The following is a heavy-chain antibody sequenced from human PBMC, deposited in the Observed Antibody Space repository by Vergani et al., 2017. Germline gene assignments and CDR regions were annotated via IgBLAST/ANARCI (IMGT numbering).Heavy chain of an antibody. CDR1: GFTFSSYA. V-gene: IGHV3-23*01. J-gene: IGHJ4*02. CDR3: AKCSGYDYNVQYYFDY. D-gene: IGHD5-12*01. CDR2: TGGSGGST. Sequence: EVQLLESGGGLVQPGGSLRLSCAASGFTFSSYAMSWVRQAPGKGLEWVSVTGGSGGSTYYADSVKGRFTISRDNSKNTLYLQMSSLRAEDTAVYYCAKCSGYDYNVQYYFDYWGQGTLVTVSS.